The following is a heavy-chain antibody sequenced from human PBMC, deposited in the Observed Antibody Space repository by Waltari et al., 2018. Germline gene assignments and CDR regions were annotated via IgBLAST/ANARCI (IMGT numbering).Heavy chain of an antibody. J-gene: IGHJ4*02. D-gene: IGHD3-10*01. CDR3: ARKEWSTMVQGVIGY. CDR2: ISYDGSNK. Sequence: QVQLVESGGGVVQPGRSLRLSCAASGFTFSSYAMHWVRPAPGKGLEWVAVISYDGSNKYYADSVKGRFTISRDNSKNTLYLQMNSLRAEDTAVYYCARKEWSTMVQGVIGYWGQGTLVTVSS. V-gene: IGHV3-30-3*01. CDR1: GFTFSSYA.